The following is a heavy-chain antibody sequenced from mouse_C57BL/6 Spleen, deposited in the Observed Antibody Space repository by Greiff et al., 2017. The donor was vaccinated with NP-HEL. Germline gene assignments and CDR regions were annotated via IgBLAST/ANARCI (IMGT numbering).Heavy chain of an antibody. CDR3: AREGTVGAHRYWYFDV. J-gene: IGHJ1*03. Sequence: VQLQQSGAELVKPGASVKISCKASGYAFSSYWMNWVKQRPGKGLEWIGQIYPGDGDTNYNGKFKGKATLTADKSSSTAYMQLSSLTSEDSAVYVCAREGTVGAHRYWYFDVWGTGTTVTVSS. D-gene: IGHD1-1*01. CDR2: IYPGDGDT. V-gene: IGHV1-80*01. CDR1: GYAFSSYW.